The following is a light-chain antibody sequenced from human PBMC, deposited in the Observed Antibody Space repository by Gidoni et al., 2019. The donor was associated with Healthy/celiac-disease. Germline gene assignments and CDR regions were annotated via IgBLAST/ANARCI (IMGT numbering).Light chain of an antibody. Sequence: ELVLTQSQATLSLSPGERATLSCRASQSVSSYLAWYQQKPCQAHRPLIYDASNRATGIPARFRGSGSGTDFALTISIREPEDFAFDYCQQRSNWPPGLTFGGGTKVEIK. CDR2: DAS. V-gene: IGKV3-11*01. CDR1: QSVSSY. J-gene: IGKJ4*01. CDR3: QQRSNWPPGLT.